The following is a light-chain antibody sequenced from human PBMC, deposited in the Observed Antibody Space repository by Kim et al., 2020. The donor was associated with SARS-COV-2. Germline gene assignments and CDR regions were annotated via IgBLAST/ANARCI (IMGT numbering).Light chain of an antibody. CDR2: GKN. CDR1: SLSSYY. CDR3: NSRDSSGNHHVV. V-gene: IGLV3-19*01. J-gene: IGLJ2*01. Sequence: LGQTVRITCQGDSLSSYYASWYQQKPGQAPVLVIYGKNNRPSGIPDRFSGSSSGNTASLTITGAQAEDEADYYCNSRDSSGNHHVVFGGGTQLTVL.